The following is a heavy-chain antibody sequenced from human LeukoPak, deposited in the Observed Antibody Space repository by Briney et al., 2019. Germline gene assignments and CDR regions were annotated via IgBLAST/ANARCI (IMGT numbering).Heavy chain of an antibody. CDR1: GGSISRYY. D-gene: IGHD2-21*01. J-gene: IGHJ4*02. V-gene: IGHV4-4*07. CDR2: IYSSGST. Sequence: SETLSLTCTVSGGSISRYYWSWIRQPAGKGLEWIGRIYSSGSTTYNPSLKSRVTMSVDTSMNQFSLQLSSVTAADTAVYYCASFLWVISFDYWGQGTLVTVSS. CDR3: ASFLWVISFDY.